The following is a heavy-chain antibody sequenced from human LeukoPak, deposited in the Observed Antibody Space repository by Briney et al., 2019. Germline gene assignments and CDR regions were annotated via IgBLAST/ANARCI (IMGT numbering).Heavy chain of an antibody. J-gene: IGHJ4*02. CDR3: ASEGVIGYGYFY. CDR2: ISGSGGTT. Sequence: PGGSLRLSCAASGFTFSSHAMNWVRQGPGKGLEWVSGISGSGGTTYYADSVKGRFTISRDNSKNTLYLQMNSLRAEDTAVYYCASEGVIGYGYFYWGQGTLVTVSS. CDR1: GFTFSSHA. V-gene: IGHV3-23*01. D-gene: IGHD5-18*01.